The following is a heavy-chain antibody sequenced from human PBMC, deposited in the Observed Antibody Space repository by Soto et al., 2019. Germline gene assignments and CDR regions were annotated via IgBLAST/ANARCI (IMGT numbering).Heavy chain of an antibody. Sequence: GGSLRLSCAASGFTFDDYAMHWVRQAPGKGLEWVSGISWNSGSIGYADSVKGRFTISRDNAKNSLYLQMNSLRAEDTALYYCAKGFALDQRDAFDIWGQGTMVTVSS. V-gene: IGHV3-9*01. J-gene: IGHJ3*02. CDR1: GFTFDDYA. CDR2: ISWNSGSI. D-gene: IGHD2-21*01. CDR3: AKGFALDQRDAFDI.